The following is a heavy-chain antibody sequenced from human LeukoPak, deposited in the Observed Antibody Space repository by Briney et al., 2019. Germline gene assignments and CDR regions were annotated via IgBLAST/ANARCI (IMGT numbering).Heavy chain of an antibody. CDR1: GGSFSGNY. D-gene: IGHD3-10*01. CDR3: ARGSGMTMVRGVIINWFDP. V-gene: IGHV4-34*01. Sequence: SETLSLTCAVYGGSFSGNYWSWIRQPPGKGLEWIGEINHSGSTNYNPSLKSRVTISVDTSKNQFSLKLSSVTAADTAVYYCARGSGMTMVRGVIINWFDPWGQGTLVTVSS. J-gene: IGHJ5*02. CDR2: INHSGST.